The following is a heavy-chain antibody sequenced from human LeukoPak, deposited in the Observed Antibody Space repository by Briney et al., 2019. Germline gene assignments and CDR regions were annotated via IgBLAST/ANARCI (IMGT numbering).Heavy chain of an antibody. V-gene: IGHV4-39*07. J-gene: IGHJ5*02. D-gene: IGHD3-10*01. CDR1: GGSISSSTYY. CDR2: IYYSGST. Sequence: SETLSLTCTVSGGSISSSTYYWGWIRQPPGKGLEWIGGIYYSGSTYYNPSLKSRVTISVDTSKSQFSLKLSSVTAADTAVYYCARRPYYYYGSGNNWFDPWGQGTLVTVSS. CDR3: ARRPYYYYGSGNNWFDP.